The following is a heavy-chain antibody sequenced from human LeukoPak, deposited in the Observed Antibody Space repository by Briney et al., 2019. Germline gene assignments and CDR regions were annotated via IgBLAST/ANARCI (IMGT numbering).Heavy chain of an antibody. D-gene: IGHD6-13*01. V-gene: IGHV3-23*01. CDR2: ISGSGGST. J-gene: IGHJ4*02. Sequence: GGSLRLSCAASGFTFSSYAMSWVRQAPGKGLEWVSAISGSGGSTYYADSVKGRFTISRDNSKNTLYLQMNSLRAVDTAVYYCAKDLSSSWYQYYFDYWGQGTLVTVSS. CDR1: GFTFSSYA. CDR3: AKDLSSSWYQYYFDY.